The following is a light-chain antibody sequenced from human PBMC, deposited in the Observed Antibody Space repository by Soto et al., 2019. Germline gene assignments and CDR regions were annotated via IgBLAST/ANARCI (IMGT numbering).Light chain of an antibody. CDR3: LQYNDWPPWT. Sequence: EVVVTQSPATLSVSPGEGATLSCRASQSVSSNLVWYQQKPGQAPRLLIYGASTRATGVPARFSGSGSGTEFTLTISSLQSEDFAVYYCLQYNDWPPWTFGQGTKVDIK. J-gene: IGKJ1*01. V-gene: IGKV3-15*01. CDR2: GAS. CDR1: QSVSSN.